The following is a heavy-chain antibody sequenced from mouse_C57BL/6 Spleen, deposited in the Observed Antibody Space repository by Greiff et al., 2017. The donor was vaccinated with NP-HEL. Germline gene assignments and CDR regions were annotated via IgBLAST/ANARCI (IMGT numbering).Heavy chain of an antibody. CDR1: GYAFSSSW. CDR2: IYPGDGDT. Sequence: QVQLQQSGPELVKPGASVKISCKASGYAFSSSWMNWVKQRPGKGLEWIGRIYPGDGDTNYNGKFKGKATLTADKSSSTAYMQLSSLTSEDSAVYVCARSYYGSSYGFDDWGQGTTLTVSS. V-gene: IGHV1-82*01. J-gene: IGHJ2*01. CDR3: ARSYYGSSYGFDD. D-gene: IGHD1-1*01.